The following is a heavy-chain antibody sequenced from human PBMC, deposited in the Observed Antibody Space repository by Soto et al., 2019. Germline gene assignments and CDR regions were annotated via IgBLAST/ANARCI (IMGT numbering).Heavy chain of an antibody. CDR2: RYYSEST. Sequence: ASETLSLTCTVSGGSITTGGYYWSWIRQLPGKGLEWIGHRYYSESTYYNPSLKSRVSISLDTSKNQFSLKLSFVTAADTAMYYCARTKCSGGSCYSWSLDYWGQGTPVTVSS. CDR3: ARTKCSGGSCYSWSLDY. J-gene: IGHJ4*02. CDR1: GGSITTGGYY. V-gene: IGHV4-31*03. D-gene: IGHD2-15*01.